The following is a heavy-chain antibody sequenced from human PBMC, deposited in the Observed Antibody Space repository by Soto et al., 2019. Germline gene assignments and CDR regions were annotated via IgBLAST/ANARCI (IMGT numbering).Heavy chain of an antibody. J-gene: IGHJ4*02. CDR2: IDTTGSTI. D-gene: IGHD3-3*01. CDR3: ADAYSFGPER. CDR1: GFTFSDYY. Sequence: QVQLVESGGGLVKPGGSLRLSCAASGFTFSDYYMTWIRQAPGKGPEWVSYIDTTGSTIYYADSLKGRFIISRDNAKKSLSLQMNSLMAEDTAVYYCADAYSFGPERWGQGTLVIVSS. V-gene: IGHV3-11*01.